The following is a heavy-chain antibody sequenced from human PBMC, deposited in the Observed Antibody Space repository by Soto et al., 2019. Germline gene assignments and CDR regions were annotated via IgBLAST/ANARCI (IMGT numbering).Heavy chain of an antibody. V-gene: IGHV3-53*02. CDR3: ARVFTDTAKVFDY. Sequence: EVRLVETGGGLIQPGGSLRLSCAVSGLTVSSNYMSWVRQAPGKGLEWVAIIYSAGSTYYADSVKGRFTISRDNSKNTVYLQMNSLRADDTAVYYCARVFTDTAKVFDYWGQGTLVTVSS. CDR1: GLTVSSNY. J-gene: IGHJ4*02. CDR2: IYSAGST. D-gene: IGHD5-18*01.